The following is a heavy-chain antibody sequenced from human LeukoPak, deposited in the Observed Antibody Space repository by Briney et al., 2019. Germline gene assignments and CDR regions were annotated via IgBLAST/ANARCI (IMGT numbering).Heavy chain of an antibody. CDR1: GFSVRGNY. CDR2: LYSGGST. Sequence: GGSLSFSCAASGFSVRGNYMSWFRKAPGKGLKWVSILYSGGSTYYADSVKGRFTISRDNSKNTLYLQMNSLRAEDTAVYYCARGPYGSGSYYKYWGQGTLVTVSS. V-gene: IGHV3-66*01. D-gene: IGHD3-10*01. J-gene: IGHJ4*02. CDR3: ARGPYGSGSYYKY.